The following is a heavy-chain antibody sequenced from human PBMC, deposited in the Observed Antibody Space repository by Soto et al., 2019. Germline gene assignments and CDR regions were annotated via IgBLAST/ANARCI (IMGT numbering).Heavy chain of an antibody. J-gene: IGHJ5*02. CDR1: GGSISSYY. Sequence: SETLSLTCTVSGGSISSYYWSWIRQPPGKGLEWIGGIYTSGSTNYNPSLKSRVHMSVDTYKNQFSLKLSSVTAADTAVYYCARDLGILTGYPARDHWFDPWGQGTLVTVSS. CDR2: IYTSGST. D-gene: IGHD3-9*01. CDR3: ARDLGILTGYPARDHWFDP. V-gene: IGHV4-4*07.